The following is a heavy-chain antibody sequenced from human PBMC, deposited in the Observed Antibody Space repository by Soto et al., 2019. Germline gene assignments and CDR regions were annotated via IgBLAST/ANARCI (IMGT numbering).Heavy chain of an antibody. CDR1: GFNFNDYG. D-gene: IGHD3-10*01. V-gene: IGHV3-9*01. CDR2: ISWNSVSI. Sequence: GGSLRLSCAASGFNFNDYGMHWVRQAPGKGLEWVSSISWNSVSIGYADSVKGRFTISRDNAKNPLYLQMNSLRAEDTALYYCAKDMENGYNPYYYYGMDVWGQGTTVTVSS. CDR3: AKDMENGYNPYYYYGMDV. J-gene: IGHJ6*02.